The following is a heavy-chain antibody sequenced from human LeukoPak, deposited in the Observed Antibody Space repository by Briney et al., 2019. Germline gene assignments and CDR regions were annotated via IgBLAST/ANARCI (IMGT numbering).Heavy chain of an antibody. Sequence: SETLSLTCAVSGGSISSSKWWSWVRQPPGKGLEWSGEIYHSGSTNYNPSLKSRVTISVDKSKNQFFLKLSSVTAADTAVYYCARSAGVDYYDSSGYYDYWGQGTLVTVSS. CDR1: GGSISSSKW. D-gene: IGHD3-22*01. CDR3: ARSAGVDYYDSSGYYDY. CDR2: IYHSGST. J-gene: IGHJ4*02. V-gene: IGHV4-4*02.